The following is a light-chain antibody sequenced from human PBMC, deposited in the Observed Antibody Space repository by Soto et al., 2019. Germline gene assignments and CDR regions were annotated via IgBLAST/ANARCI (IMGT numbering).Light chain of an antibody. CDR2: AAS. Sequence: DIHLTQSPSFLSASVGDRVTITCRASQGISSYLGWYQQKPGKAPNLLIYAASTLQSGVPSRFSGSGSGTDFTLTISCLQSEDFATYYCQQYYSYPLAFGGGTKVDIK. J-gene: IGKJ4*01. V-gene: IGKV1-9*01. CDR1: QGISSY. CDR3: QQYYSYPLA.